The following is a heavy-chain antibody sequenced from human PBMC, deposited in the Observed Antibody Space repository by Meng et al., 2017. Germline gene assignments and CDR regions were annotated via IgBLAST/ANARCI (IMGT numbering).Heavy chain of an antibody. Sequence: QGGAGLCKPLGTLSLTCAVYGWSFRGYYWGCIRQPPGKGLEWIGEINHSGSTNYNPSLKSRVTISVDTSKNQFSLKLSSVTAADTAVYYCARGRSGTWPWYFDLWGRGTLVTVSS. CDR1: GWSFRGYY. V-gene: IGHV4-34*01. CDR2: INHSGST. CDR3: ARGRSGTWPWYFDL. J-gene: IGHJ2*01. D-gene: IGHD1-1*01.